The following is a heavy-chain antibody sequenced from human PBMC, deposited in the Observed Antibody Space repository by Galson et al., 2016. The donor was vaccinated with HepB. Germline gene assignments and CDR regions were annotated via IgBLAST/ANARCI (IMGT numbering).Heavy chain of an antibody. Sequence: SLRLSCAASGFTFSRYWMSWVRQAPGKGLEWVANIKQDGSEKYYVDSVMGRFTISRDNAKNSLDLQMNSLRVEDTAIYYCARVFMSYYDILTGYSYSLDVWGQGTMVTVSS. CDR3: ARVFMSYYDILTGYSYSLDV. J-gene: IGHJ3*01. D-gene: IGHD3-9*01. V-gene: IGHV3-7*01. CDR1: GFTFSRYW. CDR2: IKQDGSEK.